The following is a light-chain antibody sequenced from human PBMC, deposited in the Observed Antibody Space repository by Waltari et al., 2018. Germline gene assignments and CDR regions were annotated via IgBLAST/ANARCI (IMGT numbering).Light chain of an antibody. CDR1: GSNFRAGYG. CDR3: QSYDTTLSVV. J-gene: IGLJ2*01. CDR2: PVN. Sequence: QSVLTQPPSVSGAPGPRVTISCTGSGSNFRAGYGVHWYRQLPGKAPPLLIYPVNTRPPGVSDRFSGSQFDTSASLAIAGLQADDEADYYCQSYDTTLSVVFGGGTKLTVL. V-gene: IGLV1-40*01.